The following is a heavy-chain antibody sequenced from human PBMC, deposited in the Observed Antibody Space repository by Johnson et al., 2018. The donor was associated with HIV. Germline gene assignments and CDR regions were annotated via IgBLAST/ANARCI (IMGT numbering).Heavy chain of an antibody. V-gene: IGHV3-66*01. D-gene: IGHD3-3*01. J-gene: IGHJ3*02. CDR1: GFTVSSNY. CDR2: IYIGGST. CDR3: ARDRVPDAFDI. Sequence: VQLVESGGGLVQPGGSLRLSCAASGFTVSSNYMSWVRQAPGKGLEWVSVIYIGGSTYYADSVKGRFTISRDNSKNTLYLQMNSLRAEDTAVYYCARDRVPDAFDIWGQGTMVTVSS.